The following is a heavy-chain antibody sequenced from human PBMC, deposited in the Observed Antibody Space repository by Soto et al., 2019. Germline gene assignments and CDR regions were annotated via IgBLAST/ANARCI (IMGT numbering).Heavy chain of an antibody. D-gene: IGHD6-19*01. J-gene: IGHJ4*02. Sequence: QVQLVESGGGVVQPGRSLRLSCAASGFTFSTYAMHWVRQAPGKGLEWVAVISYDGSNKYYADSVKGRFTISRDNSKNPLYLQMNSLRAEDTAVYYCARVDISVAGSSYYFDYWGQGTLVTVSS. CDR2: ISYDGSNK. CDR1: GFTFSTYA. CDR3: ARVDISVAGSSYYFDY. V-gene: IGHV3-30-3*01.